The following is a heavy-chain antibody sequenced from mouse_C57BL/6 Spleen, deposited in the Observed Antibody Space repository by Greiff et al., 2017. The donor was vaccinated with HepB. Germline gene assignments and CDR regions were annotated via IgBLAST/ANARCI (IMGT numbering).Heavy chain of an antibody. CDR3: ARAYYSNYVKYFDV. D-gene: IGHD2-5*01. Sequence: EVQGVESGGGLVKPGGSLKLSCAASGFTFSSYAMSWVRQTPEKRLEWVATISDGGSYTYYPDNVKGRFTISRDNAKNNLYLQMSHLKSEDTAMYYCARAYYSNYVKYFDVWGTGTTVTVSS. CDR2: ISDGGSYT. CDR1: GFTFSSYA. J-gene: IGHJ1*03. V-gene: IGHV5-4*01.